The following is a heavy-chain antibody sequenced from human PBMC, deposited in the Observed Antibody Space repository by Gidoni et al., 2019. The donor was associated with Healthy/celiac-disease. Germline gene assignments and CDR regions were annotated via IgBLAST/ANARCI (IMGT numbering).Heavy chain of an antibody. CDR2: MNPNSGNT. CDR3: ARGGPGGFAVDP. Sequence: QVQLLQSGAEVKKPGASVTVSRKAPGYTVTSYEINWVRQATGQGLEWMGGMNPNSGNTGHAQEFQGSVTMTRNTSISTAYMVLSSRRSEDTAVYYCARGGPGGFAVDPWGQGTLVTVSS. D-gene: IGHD3-10*01. CDR1: GYTVTSYE. J-gene: IGHJ5*02. V-gene: IGHV1-8*01.